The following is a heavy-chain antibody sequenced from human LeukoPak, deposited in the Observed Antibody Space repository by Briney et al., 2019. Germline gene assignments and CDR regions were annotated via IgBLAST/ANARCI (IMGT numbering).Heavy chain of an antibody. Sequence: MTGGSLRLSCAASGFTFSNAWMSRVRQAPGKGLEWVGRIKSKTDGGTTDYAAPVKGRFTISRDDSKNTLYLQMNSLKTEDTALYYCTTGSIGNRIAAAGTLKYYFDYWGQGTLVTVSS. CDR3: TTGSIGNRIAAAGTLKYYFDY. D-gene: IGHD6-13*01. CDR1: GFTFSNAW. V-gene: IGHV3-15*01. J-gene: IGHJ4*02. CDR2: IKSKTDGGTT.